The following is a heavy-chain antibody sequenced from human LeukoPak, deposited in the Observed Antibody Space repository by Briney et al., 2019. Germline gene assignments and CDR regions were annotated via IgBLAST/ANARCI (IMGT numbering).Heavy chain of an antibody. V-gene: IGHV3-23*01. J-gene: IGHJ6*03. D-gene: IGHD3-3*01. CDR1: GFTFSSYA. CDR2: ISGGSA. CDR3: AKDRSSRYDFWSGSFSHYYYYYMDV. Sequence: GGSLRLSCAASGFTFSSYAMSWVRQAPGKGLEGVSAISGGSADYAYSVKGRGSISIDNSKNTLYLHMNSQRAEDTAVYYCAKDRSSRYDFWSGSFSHYYYYYMDVWGKGTTVTVSS.